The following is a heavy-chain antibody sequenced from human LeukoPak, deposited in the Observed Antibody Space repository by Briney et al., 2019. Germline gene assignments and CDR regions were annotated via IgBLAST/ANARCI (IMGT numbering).Heavy chain of an antibody. D-gene: IGHD3-22*01. J-gene: IGHJ4*02. V-gene: IGHV3-21*01. CDR1: GFTFSSYS. CDR3: ARVGYYYDSSGYFDY. CDR2: ISGSSSYI. Sequence: GGSLRLSCAASGFTFSSYSMNWVRQAPGKGLEWVSSISGSSSYIYYADSVKGRFTISRDNAKNSLYLQMNSLRAEDTAVYYCARVGYYYDSSGYFDYWGQGTLVTVSS.